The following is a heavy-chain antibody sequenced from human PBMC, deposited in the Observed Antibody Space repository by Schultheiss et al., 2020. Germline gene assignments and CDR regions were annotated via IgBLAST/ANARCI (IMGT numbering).Heavy chain of an antibody. CDR3: ARDYLPRAACIGDNCWGFLS. D-gene: IGHD2-21*01. CDR1: GGSLVSYS. Sequence: SQTLSLTCTVSGGSLVSYSWNWIRQPAGKGLEWIGRVSISGTTNYNPSLKSRVTMSADTSKNQFSLNLTSVTAADTALYYCARDYLPRAACIGDNCWGFLSWGQGTLVTVSS. CDR2: VSISGTT. J-gene: IGHJ5*02. V-gene: IGHV4-4*07.